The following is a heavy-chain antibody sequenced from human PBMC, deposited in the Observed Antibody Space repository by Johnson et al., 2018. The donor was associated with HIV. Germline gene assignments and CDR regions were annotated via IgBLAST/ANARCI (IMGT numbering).Heavy chain of an antibody. J-gene: IGHJ3*02. CDR3: AKFHGSSASDAFDI. CDR1: GFTFSSYW. Sequence: EVQLVESGGGLVQPGGSLRLSCAASGFTFSSYWMSWVRQAPGKGLEWVANIKQDGSEKYYVDSVKGRFTIYRDNAKNSLYLQMNSLTAEDTALYYCAKFHGSSASDAFDIWGKGTMVTVSS. V-gene: IGHV3-7*03. CDR2: IKQDGSEK. D-gene: IGHD2-2*01.